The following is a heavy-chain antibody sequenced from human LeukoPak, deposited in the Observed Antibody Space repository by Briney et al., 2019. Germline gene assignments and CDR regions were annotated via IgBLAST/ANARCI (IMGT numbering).Heavy chain of an antibody. V-gene: IGHV3-23*01. J-gene: IGHJ4*02. CDR1: GFTFSSYG. D-gene: IGHD6-19*01. CDR2: ISGSGGST. Sequence: GGSLRLSCTASGFTFSSYGMSWVRQAPGKGLEWVSAISGSGGSTYYADSVKGRFTISRDNSKNTLYLQMNSLRAEDTAVYYCAKDVAPSIAVAGPFDYWGQGTLVTVSS. CDR3: AKDVAPSIAVAGPFDY.